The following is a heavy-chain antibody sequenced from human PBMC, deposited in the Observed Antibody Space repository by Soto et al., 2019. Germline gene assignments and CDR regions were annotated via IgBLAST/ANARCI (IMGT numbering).Heavy chain of an antibody. D-gene: IGHD2-15*01. Sequence: QITLKESGPTLVKPTQTLTLTCTFSGFSLSTSGVGVGWIRQPPGKALEWLALIYWDDDKRYSPSLTSRLTTTTDTSKNQVVLTMPNMDPVDTATYYCAHVLVVVANYGMDVWGQGTTVTVSS. CDR3: AHVLVVVANYGMDV. CDR2: IYWDDDK. J-gene: IGHJ6*02. CDR1: GFSLSTSGVG. V-gene: IGHV2-5*02.